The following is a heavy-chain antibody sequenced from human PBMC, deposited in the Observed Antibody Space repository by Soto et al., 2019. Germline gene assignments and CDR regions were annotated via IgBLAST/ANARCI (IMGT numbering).Heavy chain of an antibody. Sequence: GGSLRLSCAASGFTFSSYGMHWVRQAPGKGLEWVAVIWYDGSNKYYADSVKGRFTISRDNSKNTLYLQMNSLRAEDTAVYYCARTLLWFGDHGPDAFDIWGQGTMVTVSS. CDR2: IWYDGSNK. J-gene: IGHJ3*02. D-gene: IGHD3-10*01. CDR1: GFTFSSYG. V-gene: IGHV3-33*08. CDR3: ARTLLWFGDHGPDAFDI.